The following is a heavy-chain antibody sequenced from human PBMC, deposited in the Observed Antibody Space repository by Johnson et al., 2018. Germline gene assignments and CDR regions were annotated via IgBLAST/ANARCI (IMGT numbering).Heavy chain of an antibody. J-gene: IGHJ6*02. D-gene: IGHD5-12*01. V-gene: IGHV3-9*01. CDR2: ISWNSGSI. Sequence: VQLVQSGGGLVQPGRSLRLSCAASGFTFDDYAMHWVRQAPGKGLEWVSGISWNSGSIGDVDSVKGRFPISSDNAKNSLNLQMNSLRTDDKALYYCAKDIGGTNSYGMDVWGQGTTVIVSS. CDR1: GFTFDDYA. CDR3: AKDIGGTNSYGMDV.